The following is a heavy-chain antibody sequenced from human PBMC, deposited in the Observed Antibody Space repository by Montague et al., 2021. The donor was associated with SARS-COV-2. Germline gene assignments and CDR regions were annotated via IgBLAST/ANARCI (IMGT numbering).Heavy chain of an antibody. V-gene: IGHV6-1*01. Sequence: CAISGDSVSRSNPAWNWIRQSPSRGLEWLGRTYYGSSWNTDYAVSVKSRITISPDTSKNQSSLHLNSVTPEDTAVYYCARGWNYAFDIWGQGTMVTVSS. CDR3: ARGWNYAFDI. CDR1: GDSVSRSNPA. D-gene: IGHD1-7*01. J-gene: IGHJ3*02. CDR2: TYYGSSWNT.